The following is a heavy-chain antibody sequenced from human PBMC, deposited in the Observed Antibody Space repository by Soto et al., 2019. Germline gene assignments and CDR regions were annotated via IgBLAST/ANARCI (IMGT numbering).Heavy chain of an antibody. CDR3: AIDRWDVYGSS. Sequence: SETLSLTCTVSGGSISDDTYYWGWIRQPPGKGLEWIGSMYYSGASSYNPSLKSRVSMSVDTSKKQLSLRLTSVTAEDTALYYCAIDRWDVYGSSWGQGTLVTVSS. D-gene: IGHD4-17*01. CDR2: MYYSGAS. J-gene: IGHJ4*02. V-gene: IGHV4-39*07. CDR1: GGSISDDTYY.